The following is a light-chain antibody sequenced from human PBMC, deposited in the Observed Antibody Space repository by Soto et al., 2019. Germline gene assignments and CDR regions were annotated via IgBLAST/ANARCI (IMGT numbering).Light chain of an antibody. CDR3: GSYTTSSNYV. J-gene: IGLJ1*01. V-gene: IGLV2-14*01. CDR2: DVS. Sequence: QSVLTQPASVSGSPGQSITISCTGTSSDVGAYNYVSWYQQHPGKAPKLMIYDVSHRPSGVSHRFSGSKSGNTASLTISGLQAEDEADYYCGSYTTSSNYVFGTGRKGT. CDR1: SSDVGAYNY.